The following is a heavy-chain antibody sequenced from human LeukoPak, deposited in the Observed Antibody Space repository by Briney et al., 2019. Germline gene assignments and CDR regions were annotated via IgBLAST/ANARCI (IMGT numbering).Heavy chain of an antibody. D-gene: IGHD6-19*01. J-gene: IGHJ4*02. CDR1: GDSVSSNSAS. CDR3: AREGRSSGWFEFDY. CDR2: TYYRSKWYT. V-gene: IGHV6-1*01. Sequence: SQTLSLTCAISGDSVSSNSASWNWIRQSPSRGLEWLGRTYYRSKWYTDYAVSVKSRITINPDTSKNQFSLQLNSVTPEDTAVYYCAREGRSSGWFEFDYWGQGTLVTVSS.